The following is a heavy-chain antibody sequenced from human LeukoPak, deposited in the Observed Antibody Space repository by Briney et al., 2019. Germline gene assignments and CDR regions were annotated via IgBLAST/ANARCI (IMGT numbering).Heavy chain of an antibody. CDR2: IKHDGSEK. V-gene: IGHV3-7*01. Sequence: GGSLRLSCAASGFTFSNAWMSWVRQTPGKGLEWVANIKHDGSEKNYVDSVKGRFTISRDTAKNSVYLQMNSLRAEDTAVYYCARDRYESWYSGYYFDYWGQGTLVSVSS. CDR1: GFTFSNAW. D-gene: IGHD2-15*01. J-gene: IGHJ4*01. CDR3: ARDRYESWYSGYYFDY.